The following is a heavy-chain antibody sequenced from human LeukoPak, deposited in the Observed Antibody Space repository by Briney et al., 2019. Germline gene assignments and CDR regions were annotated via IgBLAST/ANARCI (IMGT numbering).Heavy chain of an antibody. Sequence: GGSLRLSCAASGFIFSSYGMHWVRQAPDKGLEWVAFIRYDGSREYYADSVKGRFTISRDNSKNTLYLQMNSLRAEDTAVYYCARDSSGWYPGYYFDYWGQGTLVTVSS. CDR1: GFIFSSYG. CDR2: IRYDGSRE. CDR3: ARDSSGWYPGYYFDY. V-gene: IGHV3-30*02. J-gene: IGHJ4*02. D-gene: IGHD6-19*01.